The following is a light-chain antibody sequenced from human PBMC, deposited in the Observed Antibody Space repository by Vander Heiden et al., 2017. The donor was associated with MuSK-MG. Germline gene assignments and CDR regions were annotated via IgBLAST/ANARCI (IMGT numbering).Light chain of an antibody. J-gene: IGLJ2*01. CDR2: QDS. Sequence: SYELTQPPSVSVSPGQTASITCSGDNLGDKYACWYQQKPGQSPVLVIYQDSKRPSGIPERFSGSNSGNTATLTISGTQAMDEADYYCQAWDSSTPAVFGGGTKLTVL. CDR1: NLGDKY. V-gene: IGLV3-1*01. CDR3: QAWDSSTPAV.